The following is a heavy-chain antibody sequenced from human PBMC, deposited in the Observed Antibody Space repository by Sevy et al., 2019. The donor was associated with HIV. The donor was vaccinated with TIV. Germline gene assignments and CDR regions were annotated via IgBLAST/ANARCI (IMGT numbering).Heavy chain of an antibody. J-gene: IGHJ3*02. CDR3: AKDTREQWLRGGAFDI. CDR2: ISGSGGST. Sequence: GGSLRLSCAASGFTFSSYAMSWVRQTPGKGLEWVSAISGSGGSTYYADSVKGRFTISRDNSKNTLYLQMNSLRAEDTVVYYCAKDTREQWLRGGAFDIWGQGTMVTVSS. CDR1: GFTFSSYA. V-gene: IGHV3-23*01. D-gene: IGHD6-19*01.